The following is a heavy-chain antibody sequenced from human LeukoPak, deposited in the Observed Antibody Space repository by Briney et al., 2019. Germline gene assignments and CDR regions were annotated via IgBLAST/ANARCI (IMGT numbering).Heavy chain of an antibody. J-gene: IGHJ4*02. V-gene: IGHV3-30-3*01. CDR3: ARDQNGSGSYISGFDY. D-gene: IGHD3-10*01. Sequence: GGSLRLSCAASGFTFSSYAMHWVRQAPGKGLEWVAVISYDGSNKYYADSVKGRFTISRDNSKNTLYLQMNSLRAEDTAVYYCARDQNGSGSYISGFDYWGQGTLVTVSS. CDR2: ISYDGSNK. CDR1: GFTFSSYA.